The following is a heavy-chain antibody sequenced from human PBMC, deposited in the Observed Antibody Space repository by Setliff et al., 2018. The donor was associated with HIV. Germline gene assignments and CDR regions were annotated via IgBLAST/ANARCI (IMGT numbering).Heavy chain of an antibody. Sequence: ASVKVSCKASGYTFTNYGICWVRQAPGRGLEWMGWISPYNGKTKNDDKVQGRVTMTTDTSTNTAYMELRSLRSDDTAVYYCARVRLIFTMIVVVSGAFDIWGQGTMVTVSS. D-gene: IGHD3-22*01. V-gene: IGHV1-18*01. CDR3: ARVRLIFTMIVVVSGAFDI. CDR1: GYTFTNYG. CDR2: ISPYNGKT. J-gene: IGHJ3*02.